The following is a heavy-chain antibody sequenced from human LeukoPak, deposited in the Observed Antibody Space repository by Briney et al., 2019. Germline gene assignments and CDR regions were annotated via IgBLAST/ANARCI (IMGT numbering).Heavy chain of an antibody. CDR3: AKGGTYYYGSGSYTRHKNWYFDL. V-gene: IGHV3-23*01. CDR1: GFTFSNYG. Sequence: PGGSLRLSCAASGFTFSNYGMHWVRQAPGKGLEWVSAISGSGVTTYYADSVKGRFTISRDNSKNTLYLQMNSLRAEDTAVYYCAKGGTYYYGSGSYTRHKNWYFDLWGRGTLVTVSS. J-gene: IGHJ2*01. CDR2: ISGSGVTT. D-gene: IGHD3-10*01.